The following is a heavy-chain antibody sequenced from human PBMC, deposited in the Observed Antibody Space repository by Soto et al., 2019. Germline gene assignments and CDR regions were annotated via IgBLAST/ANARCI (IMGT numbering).Heavy chain of an antibody. CDR3: VKKGNPGYDLSHFDY. CDR2: ISYDGSKK. CDR1: GFTFSSYG. D-gene: IGHD5-12*01. V-gene: IGHV3-30*18. J-gene: IGHJ4*02. Sequence: QVQLVESGGGVVQPGRSLRLSCAASGFTFSSYGMHWVRQAPGKGLEWLAVISYDGSKKYNADSVKGRITISRDNSKNTLYLQMNTLRPEDTAVYYCVKKGNPGYDLSHFDYWGQGTLVTVSS.